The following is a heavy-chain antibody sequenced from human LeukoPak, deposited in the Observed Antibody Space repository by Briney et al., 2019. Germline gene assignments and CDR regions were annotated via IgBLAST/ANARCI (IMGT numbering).Heavy chain of an antibody. CDR2: ISGSGGST. CDR3: ARDYPADY. CDR1: GFTFSSYA. Sequence: GGSLRLSCAASGFTFSSYAMSWVRQAPGKGLEWVSGISGSGGSTYYADSVKGRFTISRDNSKITLFLQMHSLRVEDTAVYYCARDYPADYWGQGTLVTVSS. V-gene: IGHV3-23*01. J-gene: IGHJ4*02.